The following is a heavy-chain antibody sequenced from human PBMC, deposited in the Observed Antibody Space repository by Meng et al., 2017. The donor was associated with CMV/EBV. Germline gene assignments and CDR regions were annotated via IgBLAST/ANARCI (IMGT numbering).Heavy chain of an antibody. Sequence: LTCTVSGSSCSSSTYYWGWIRKPPGKGLEWIGSIYNSGTTYYNPSLKSRVTISVDTSKNQFSQNLSSVTAADTAVYYCATTERNSYTYWGQGTLVTVSS. CDR3: ATTERNSYTY. D-gene: IGHD5-18*01. V-gene: IGHV4-39*07. J-gene: IGHJ4*02. CDR2: IYNSGTT. CDR1: GSSCSSSTYY.